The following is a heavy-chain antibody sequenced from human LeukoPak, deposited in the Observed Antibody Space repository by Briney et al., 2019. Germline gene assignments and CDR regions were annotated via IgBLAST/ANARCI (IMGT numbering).Heavy chain of an antibody. CDR2: INSDGSST. Sequence: PGGSLRLSCAASGFTFSSYWMHWVRQAPGKGLVWVSRINSDGSSTSYADSVKGRFTISRDNAKNSLFLQMNSLRAEDTAVYYCATTRGLWWFDPWGQGTLVTVSS. CDR3: ATTRGLWWFDP. D-gene: IGHD3/OR15-3a*01. V-gene: IGHV3-74*01. CDR1: GFTFSSYW. J-gene: IGHJ5*02.